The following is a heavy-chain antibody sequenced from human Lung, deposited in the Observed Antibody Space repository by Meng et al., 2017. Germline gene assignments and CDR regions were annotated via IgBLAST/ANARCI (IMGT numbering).Heavy chain of an antibody. Sequence: QGQRQQWGEGLLKPSETLSLTCVVSGGSFSDYYWSWIRQTPGKGLEWIGEINHSGSTNYNPSLESRATISVDTSQNNLSLKLSSVTAADSAVYYCARGPTTMAHDFDYWGQGTLVTVSS. J-gene: IGHJ4*02. D-gene: IGHD4-11*01. CDR3: ARGPTTMAHDFDY. V-gene: IGHV4-34*01. CDR2: INHSGST. CDR1: GGSFSDYY.